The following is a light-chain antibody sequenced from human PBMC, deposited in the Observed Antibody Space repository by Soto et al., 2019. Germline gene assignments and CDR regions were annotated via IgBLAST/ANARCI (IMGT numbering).Light chain of an antibody. V-gene: IGLV2-18*01. CDR3: SLYISRSTSFV. CDR2: AVS. CDR1: SSDIGTYIS. J-gene: IGLJ1*01. Sequence: QSVLTQPPSVSGSPGQSVSISCTGTSSDIGTYISVSWYQQPPGTAPKLIIYAVSNRPSGVPDRFSGSKSGNTASLTISGLQAEDEADYYCSLYISRSTSFVFGTGTKLT.